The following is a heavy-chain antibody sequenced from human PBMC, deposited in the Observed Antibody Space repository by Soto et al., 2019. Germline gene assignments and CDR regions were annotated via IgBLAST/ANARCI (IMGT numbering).Heavy chain of an antibody. V-gene: IGHV4-4*02. D-gene: IGHD4-17*01. CDR3: ARFTEGSDGKNDYYYFDY. Sequence: QVQLQESGPGLVRPSTTLSLTCSVSNGSISSSHWWSWLRQFPGRGLEWIGEIYQSGTTHYNPSLKTRVTISVDKSKNQFSLEVTSVSASDTAVYYCARFTEGSDGKNDYYYFDYWGQGTLVTVSS. CDR1: NGSISSSHW. J-gene: IGHJ4*02. CDR2: IYQSGTT.